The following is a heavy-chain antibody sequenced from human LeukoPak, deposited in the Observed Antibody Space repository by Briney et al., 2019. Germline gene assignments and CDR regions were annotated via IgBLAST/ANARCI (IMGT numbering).Heavy chain of an antibody. D-gene: IGHD5-18*01. V-gene: IGHV1-69*04. CDR2: IIPILGIA. CDR1: GGTFSSYA. J-gene: IGHJ6*02. Sequence: ASVKVSCKASGGTFSSYAISWVRQAPGQGLEWMGRIIPILGIANYAQKFQGRVTITADKSTSTAYMELSSLRSEDTAVYYCARHVVSDTAMVSYGMDVWGQGTTVTVSS. CDR3: ARHVVSDTAMVSYGMDV.